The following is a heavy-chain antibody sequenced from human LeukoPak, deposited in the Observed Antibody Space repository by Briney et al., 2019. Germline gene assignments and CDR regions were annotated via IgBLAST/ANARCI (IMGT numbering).Heavy chain of an antibody. D-gene: IGHD2/OR15-2a*01. CDR2: INPSGGST. CDR1: GYTFTSYY. V-gene: IGHV1-46*01. Sequence: GASVKVSCKASGYTFTSYYMHWVRQAPGQGLEWMGIINPSGGSTSYAQKFQGRVTMTEDTSTDTAYMELSSLRSEDTAVYYCATAIVSGDAFDIWGQGTMVTVSS. J-gene: IGHJ3*02. CDR3: ATAIVSGDAFDI.